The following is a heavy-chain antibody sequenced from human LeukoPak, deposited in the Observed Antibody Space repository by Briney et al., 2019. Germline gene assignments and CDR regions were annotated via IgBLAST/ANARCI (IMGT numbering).Heavy chain of an antibody. J-gene: IGHJ5*02. CDR3: ARHVTLSGAPHWFDP. Sequence: SETLSLTCTVSGGSISSYYWSWIRQPPGKGLEWIGYIYYSGSTNYNPSLKSRVTISVDTSKNQFSLELSSVTAADTAVYYCARHVTLSGAPHWFDPWGQGTLVTVSS. D-gene: IGHD1-26*01. CDR1: GGSISSYY. V-gene: IGHV4-59*08. CDR2: IYYSGST.